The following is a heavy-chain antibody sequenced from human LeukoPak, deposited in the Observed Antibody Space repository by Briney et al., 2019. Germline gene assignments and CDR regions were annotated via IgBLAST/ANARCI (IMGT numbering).Heavy chain of an antibody. V-gene: IGHV3-74*01. CDR2: INTDGSST. Sequence: PGGSLRLSCAASGFTFSSYAMSWVRQAPGKRLVWVSRINTDGSSTNYADSVKGRFTISRDNAENTLYLQMNSLRAEDTAVYYCARAEDCSSTSCPRAFDIWGQGTMVTVSS. CDR1: GFTFSSYA. CDR3: ARAEDCSSTSCPRAFDI. J-gene: IGHJ3*02. D-gene: IGHD2-2*01.